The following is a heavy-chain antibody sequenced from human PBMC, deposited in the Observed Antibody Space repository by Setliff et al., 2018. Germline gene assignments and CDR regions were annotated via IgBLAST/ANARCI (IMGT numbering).Heavy chain of an antibody. V-gene: IGHV1-69*13. Sequence: ASVKVSCKAPGRLFNNSAFSWVRQAPGQGLEWMGRLIPIFNTPNYAQKFQDRITLSADESTGTAYMELTSLTFGETAIYYCARDIGVTIAGATFRGFDTWGQGAQVTVSS. CDR2: LIPIFNTP. CDR3: ARDIGVTIAGATFRGFDT. D-gene: IGHD1-26*01. CDR1: GRLFNNSA. J-gene: IGHJ4*02.